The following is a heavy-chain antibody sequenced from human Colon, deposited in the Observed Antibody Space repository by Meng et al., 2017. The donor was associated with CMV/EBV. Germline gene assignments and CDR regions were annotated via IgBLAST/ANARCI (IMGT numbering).Heavy chain of an antibody. CDR3: ARGAKLVGGGLYFDY. CDR1: GFIFNTYW. J-gene: IGHJ4*02. CDR2: IHQDGSER. V-gene: IGHV3-7*01. D-gene: IGHD1-26*01. Sequence: GGSLRLSCAASGFIFNTYWMSWVRQAPGKRLEWVANIHQDGSERYYVDSVKGRFTVSRDNAKISVYLQMDSLRAEDTAVYYCARGAKLVGGGLYFDYWGLGTLVTVSS.